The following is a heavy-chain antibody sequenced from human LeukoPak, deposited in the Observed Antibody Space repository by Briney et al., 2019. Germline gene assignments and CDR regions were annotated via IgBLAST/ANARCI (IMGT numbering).Heavy chain of an antibody. Sequence: SETLSLTCAVYGGSFSGYYWSWIRQPPGKGLEWIGEINHSGSTNYNPSLKSRVTISVDTSKNQFSLKLSSVTAADTAVYYCEGRGSGSSYYYYYYMDVWGKGTTVTVSS. J-gene: IGHJ6*03. D-gene: IGHD3-10*01. CDR2: INHSGST. CDR1: GGSFSGYY. V-gene: IGHV4-34*01. CDR3: EGRGSGSSYYYYYYMDV.